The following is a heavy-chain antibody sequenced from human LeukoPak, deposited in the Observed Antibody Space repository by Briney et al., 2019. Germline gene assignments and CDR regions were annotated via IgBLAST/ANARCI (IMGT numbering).Heavy chain of an antibody. V-gene: IGHV1-2*02. CDR2: INPNSGGT. D-gene: IGHD3-3*01. Sequence: GASVNVSCKASGYTFTGYYMHWVRQAPGQGLEWMGWINPNSGGTNYAQKLQGRVTMTRDTSISTAYMELSRLRSDDTAVYYCARARADFWSGFLWGQGTLVTVSS. CDR3: ARARADFWSGFL. CDR1: GYTFTGYY. J-gene: IGHJ4*02.